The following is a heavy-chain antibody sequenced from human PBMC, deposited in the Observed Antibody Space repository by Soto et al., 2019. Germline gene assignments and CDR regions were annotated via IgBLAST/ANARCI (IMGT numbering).Heavy chain of an antibody. CDR3: AHVTVTVEYFAY. D-gene: IGHD4-17*01. CDR2: IYWDDDK. J-gene: IGHJ4*02. CDR1: GFSLSTSGVG. V-gene: IGHV2-5*02. Sequence: QITLKESGPPLVKPTQTLTLTCTFSGFSLSTSGVGVGWIRQPPGKALEWLALIYWDDDKRYSPSLKSRLTITKDTSKNQVVLTMTNMDPVDTATYYCAHVTVTVEYFAYWGQGTLVTVSS.